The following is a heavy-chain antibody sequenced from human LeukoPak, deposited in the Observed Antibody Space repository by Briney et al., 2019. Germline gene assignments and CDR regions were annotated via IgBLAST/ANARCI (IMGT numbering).Heavy chain of an antibody. J-gene: IGHJ4*02. CDR1: GYTFTSYY. CDR2: INPSGGST. D-gene: IGHD6-6*01. Sequence: ASVKVSCKASGYTFTSYYMHWVRQAPGQGREWMGIINPSGGSTSYAQKFQGRVTMTRDTSTSTVYMELSSLRSEDTAVYYCATWGSIAARPLDYWGQGTLVTVSS. V-gene: IGHV1-46*03. CDR3: ATWGSIAARPLDY.